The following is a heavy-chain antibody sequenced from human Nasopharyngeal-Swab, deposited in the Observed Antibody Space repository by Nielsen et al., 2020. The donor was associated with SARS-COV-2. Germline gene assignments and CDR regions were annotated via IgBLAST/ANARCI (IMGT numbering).Heavy chain of an antibody. CDR2: VNPSGGST. V-gene: IGHV1-46*01. J-gene: IGHJ3*02. D-gene: IGHD2-2*01. CDR3: ARDRDCSSTSCYRGIDI. Sequence: WARQAPGQGCGWMGIVNPSGGSTSYAQKFQGRVTMTRDTSTSTVYMELSSLRSEDTAVYYCARDRDCSSTSCYRGIDIWGQGTMVTVSS.